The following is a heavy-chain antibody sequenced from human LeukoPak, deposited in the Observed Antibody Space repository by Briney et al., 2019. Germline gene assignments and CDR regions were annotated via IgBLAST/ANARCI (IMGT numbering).Heavy chain of an antibody. D-gene: IGHD2-15*01. CDR2: IYYTGGT. Sequence: PSETLSLTCTVSGGSISSSSYYWGWIRQPPGKGLEWIGNIYYTGGTDYNPSLRSRVTISVDTSKNQFSLKLSSVTAADTAVYYCARRRYCTGGSCYYLDSWGQGTLVTVSS. V-gene: IGHV4-39*01. CDR1: GGSISSSSYY. CDR3: ARRRYCTGGSCYYLDS. J-gene: IGHJ4*02.